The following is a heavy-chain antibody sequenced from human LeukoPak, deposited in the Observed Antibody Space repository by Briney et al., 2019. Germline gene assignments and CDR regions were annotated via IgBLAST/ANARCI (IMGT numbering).Heavy chain of an antibody. Sequence: GGSLRLSCAASGFTLSSYAMTWVRQAPGRGLEWVSSVDGGGGGTYYADSVKGRFTVSRDNSKDTLYLQMNGLRAEDTAVYFCAKQSAGSAAWYSLHYDFWGQGTLVTVSS. D-gene: IGHD6-13*01. V-gene: IGHV3-23*01. J-gene: IGHJ4*02. CDR2: VDGGGGGT. CDR3: AKQSAGSAAWYSLHYDF. CDR1: GFTLSSYA.